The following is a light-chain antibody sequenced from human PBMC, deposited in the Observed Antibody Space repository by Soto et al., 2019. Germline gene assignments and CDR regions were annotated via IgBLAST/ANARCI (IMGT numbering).Light chain of an antibody. CDR1: QSVSSY. CDR2: DAS. J-gene: IGKJ4*01. V-gene: IGKV3-11*01. Sequence: EIVLTQSPATLSLSPEERATLSCRASQSVSSYLAWYQQKPGQAPRLLIYDASNRATGIPARFSSSGSGTDFTLTISSLEPEDFALYYCQQRSNWLTFGGGTKVEIK. CDR3: QQRSNWLT.